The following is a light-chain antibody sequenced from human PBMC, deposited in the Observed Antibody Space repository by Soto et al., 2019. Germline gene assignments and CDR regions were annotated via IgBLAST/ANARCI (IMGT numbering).Light chain of an antibody. CDR3: QHYSNWQTWT. V-gene: IGKV3-15*01. J-gene: IGKJ1*01. CDR1: QSITGG. CDR2: GAS. Sequence: DIVLTQSPGTLSLSPGERATLSCRATQSITGGSLAWYQQRPGQAPRLLIYGASTRATDIPARFSGSGSETEFTLTISSLQSEDFAVYYCQHYSNWQTWTCGQGTKGDIK.